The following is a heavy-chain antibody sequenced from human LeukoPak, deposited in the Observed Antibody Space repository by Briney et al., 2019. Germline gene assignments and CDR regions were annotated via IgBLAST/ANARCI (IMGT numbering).Heavy chain of an antibody. J-gene: IGHJ4*02. Sequence: SATLSLTCTVSGGSISTYYWTWIRQPPGKGLEWIGYVYYSGSTNYNPSLKSRVTISVDTSKNQFSLKLSSVTAADTAVYYCARGYSSSWYYFDYWGQGTLVTVSS. V-gene: IGHV4-59*01. CDR1: GGSISTYY. CDR3: ARGYSSSWYYFDY. CDR2: VYYSGST. D-gene: IGHD6-13*01.